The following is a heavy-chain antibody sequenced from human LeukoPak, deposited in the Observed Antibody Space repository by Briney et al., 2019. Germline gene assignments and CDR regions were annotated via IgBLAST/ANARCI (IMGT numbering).Heavy chain of an antibody. CDR3: AADPGPRRFDY. Sequence: SETLSLTCTVSGGSISSYYWNWIRQPPGKGLEWIGYIYYSGSTNYNPSLKSRVTISVDTSKNQFSLKLSSVTAADTAVYYCAADPGPRRFDYWGRGTLVTVSS. CDR2: IYYSGST. J-gene: IGHJ4*02. V-gene: IGHV4-59*01. CDR1: GGSISSYY. D-gene: IGHD1-14*01.